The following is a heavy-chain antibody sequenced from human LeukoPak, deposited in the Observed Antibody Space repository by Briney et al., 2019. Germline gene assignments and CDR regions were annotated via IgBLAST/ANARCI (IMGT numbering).Heavy chain of an antibody. D-gene: IGHD1-1*01. CDR1: GFTFSSYE. Sequence: GGSLRLSCAASGFTFSSYEMNWVRQAPGKGLEWISFISSGATTIYYADSVKGRFTISRDNTKNSLYLQMNSLRADDTAVYYCARQRSTRVEEFDYWGQGTLVTVSS. CDR2: ISSGATTI. CDR3: ARQRSTRVEEFDY. V-gene: IGHV3-48*03. J-gene: IGHJ4*02.